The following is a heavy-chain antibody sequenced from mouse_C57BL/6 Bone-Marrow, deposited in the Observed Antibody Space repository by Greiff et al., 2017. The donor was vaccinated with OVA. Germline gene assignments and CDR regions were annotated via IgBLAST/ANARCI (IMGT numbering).Heavy chain of an antibody. D-gene: IGHD2-1*01. CDR2: VYPYNGGT. CDR1: GFTFTDYY. J-gene: IGHJ1*03. V-gene: IGHV1-36*01. Sequence: VQLQQSGPVLVKPGPSVKISCKASGFTFTDYYMHWVKQSHGKSLEWIGLVYPYNGGTSYNQKFKGKATLTVDTSSSTAYMELNSLTSEDSAVYYCATAIYYGNYVDWYFDVWGTGTTVTVSS. CDR3: ATAIYYGNYVDWYFDV.